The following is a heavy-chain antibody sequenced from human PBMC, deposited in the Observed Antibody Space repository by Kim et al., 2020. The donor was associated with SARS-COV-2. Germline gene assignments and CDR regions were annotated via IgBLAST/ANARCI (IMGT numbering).Heavy chain of an antibody. CDR2: IWYDGSNK. D-gene: IGHD5-12*01. J-gene: IGHJ5*02. CDR3: AREGEYGGYSRWFDP. V-gene: IGHV3-33*01. CDR1: GFTFSSYG. Sequence: GGSLRLSCAASGFTFSSYGMHWVRQAPGKGLEWVAVIWYDGSNKYYADSVKGRFTISRDNSKNTLYLQMNSLRAEDTAVYYCAREGEYGGYSRWFDPWGQGTLVTVSS.